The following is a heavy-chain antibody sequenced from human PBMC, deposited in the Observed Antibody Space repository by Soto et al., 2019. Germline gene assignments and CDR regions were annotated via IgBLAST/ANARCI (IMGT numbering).Heavy chain of an antibody. CDR2: IFSNDEK. D-gene: IGHD3-10*01. CDR3: ARIPITMVRGVPGMDV. CDR1: GFSLSNARMG. V-gene: IGHV2-26*01. Sequence: QVTLKESGPVLVKPTETLTLTCTVSGFSLSNARMGVSWIRQPPGKALEWLAHIFSNDEKSYSTSLKSRLTISKDTSKSQVLLTMTNMDPVDTATYCCARIPITMVRGVPGMDVWGQGTTVTVSS. J-gene: IGHJ6*02.